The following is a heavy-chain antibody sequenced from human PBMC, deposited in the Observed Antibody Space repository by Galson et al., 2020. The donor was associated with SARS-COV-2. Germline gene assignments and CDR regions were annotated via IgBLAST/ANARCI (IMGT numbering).Heavy chain of an antibody. J-gene: IGHJ4*02. D-gene: IGHD2-2*01. CDR3: ASTMPGGYYFDY. CDR2: IIPIFGTA. Sequence: SVKVYCKASGGTFSSYAISWVRQAPGQGLEWMGGIIPIFGTANYAQKFQGRVTITADESTSTAYMELSSLRSEDTAVYYCASTMPGGYYFDYWGQGTLVTVSS. CDR1: GGTFSSYA. V-gene: IGHV1-69*13.